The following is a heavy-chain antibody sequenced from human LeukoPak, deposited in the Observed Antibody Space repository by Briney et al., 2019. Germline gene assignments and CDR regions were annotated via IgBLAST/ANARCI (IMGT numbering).Heavy chain of an antibody. V-gene: IGHV3-7*01. Sequence: GGSLRLSCAASGFTFSRYWMSWARQTPGKGLEWVANIKPDESEKHYVDSVKGRFTISRDNAKNSLYLQMNSLRAEDTAVYYCARDGDEYGNDFDYWGQGTLVTVSS. CDR2: IKPDESEK. D-gene: IGHD1-14*01. CDR3: ARDGDEYGNDFDY. J-gene: IGHJ4*02. CDR1: GFTFSRYW.